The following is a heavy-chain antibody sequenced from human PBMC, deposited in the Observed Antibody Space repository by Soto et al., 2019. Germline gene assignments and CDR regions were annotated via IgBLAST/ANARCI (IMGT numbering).Heavy chain of an antibody. CDR1: GYTFNNYF. V-gene: IGHV1-46*02. CDR2: ITPSSGST. D-gene: IGHD1-7*01. CDR3: ARDLVPIWNYVGLAPGAQHWFDP. J-gene: IGHJ5*02. Sequence: QVQLVQSGAEVRKPGASVKVSCKASGYTFNNYFMHWVRQDPAQGLEWMGVITPSSGSTTYAQRFQGRLTMTRDTSTSTVYMEVRRLRSEDAAVYFCARDLVPIWNYVGLAPGAQHWFDPWGQGTLVTVSS.